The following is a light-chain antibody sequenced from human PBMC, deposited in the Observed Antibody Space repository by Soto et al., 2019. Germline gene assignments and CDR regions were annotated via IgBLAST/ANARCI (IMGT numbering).Light chain of an antibody. V-gene: IGKV3D-20*01. CDR3: QQYGSSPIT. Sequence: EIVLTQSPATLSLSPGERATLSCGASQSVSSGYLAWYQQKPGLAPRLLIYDASSRATDIPDRFSGSGSGTDFTLTISRLEPEDFAVYSCQQYGSSPITFGQGTRLEIK. CDR1: QSVSSGY. J-gene: IGKJ5*01. CDR2: DAS.